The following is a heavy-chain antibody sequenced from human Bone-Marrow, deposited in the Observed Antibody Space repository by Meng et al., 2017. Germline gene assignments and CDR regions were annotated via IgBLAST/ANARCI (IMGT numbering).Heavy chain of an antibody. CDR3: ARDGNGRDTWSWFDP. J-gene: IGHJ5*02. CDR2: ISGYNGNT. Sequence: ASVKVSCKASGYTFTSYGISWLRQAPGQGPEWMGWISGYNGNTKYAQMLQGRVTMTTDTSTNTAYMELRNLRSDDTAVYYYARDGNGRDTWSWFDPWGQGSLVTVSS. D-gene: IGHD2-8*01. V-gene: IGHV1-18*01. CDR1: GYTFTSYG.